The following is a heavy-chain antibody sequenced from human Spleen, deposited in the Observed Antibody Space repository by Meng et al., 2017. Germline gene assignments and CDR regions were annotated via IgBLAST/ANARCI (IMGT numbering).Heavy chain of an antibody. D-gene: IGHD6-19*01. CDR2: IGHSGIT. Sequence: PQLQESGPGLVKPSEALFLTCSVSGGSISTSGYYWGWIRQPPGKGLEWIGSIGHSGITYYTPSLKSRVTVSIDTSKSQFSLKLTSVTAADTAVYYCVRSSGWVRTGFDPWGQGTLVTVSS. CDR3: VRSSGWVRTGFDP. V-gene: IGHV4-39*01. CDR1: GGSISTSGYY. J-gene: IGHJ5*02.